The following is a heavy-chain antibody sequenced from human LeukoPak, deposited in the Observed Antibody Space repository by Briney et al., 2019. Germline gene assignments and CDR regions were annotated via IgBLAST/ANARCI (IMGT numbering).Heavy chain of an antibody. V-gene: IGHV4-4*07. CDR2: IFVSGTS. Sequence: KTSETLSLTCSVSGASISSYYWSWIRQPAGRGLEWIGRIFVSGTSIYNPSLKSRVTISVDTSKKQISLRLKSVTTADTAVYYCARDDVDTPPFDYLGQGTLVTVSS. J-gene: IGHJ4*02. D-gene: IGHD5-18*01. CDR3: ARDDVDTPPFDY. CDR1: GASISSYY.